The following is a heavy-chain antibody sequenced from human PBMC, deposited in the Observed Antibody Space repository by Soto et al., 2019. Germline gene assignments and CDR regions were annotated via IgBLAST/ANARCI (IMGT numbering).Heavy chain of an antibody. D-gene: IGHD4-17*01. CDR3: AKGTLGDYRLLEY. V-gene: IGHV3-23*01. J-gene: IGHJ4*02. Sequence: PGGSLRLSCEASGFTFSSYAINWVRQAPGKGLEWVSVISGSGATTYYADSVKGRFTISRDNSKNTLYLQMNSLRAEDTAVYYCAKGTLGDYRLLEYRGLGTLVTVSS. CDR1: GFTFSSYA. CDR2: ISGSGATT.